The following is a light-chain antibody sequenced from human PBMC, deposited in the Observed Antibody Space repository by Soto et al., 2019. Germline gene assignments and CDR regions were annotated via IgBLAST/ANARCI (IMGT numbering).Light chain of an antibody. J-gene: IGKJ5*01. CDR3: RQYKIYPIT. CDR1: QDISKS. CDR2: AAS. Sequence: DIQMTQSPSSLSASVGDRVTITCRASQDISKSLGWFQQKPGKAPKSLIYAASSFHSVFPSKCSGSGSGTQFARPVSGLQHGDFAPYYCRQYKIYPITFGQGTRLESK. V-gene: IGKV1-16*02.